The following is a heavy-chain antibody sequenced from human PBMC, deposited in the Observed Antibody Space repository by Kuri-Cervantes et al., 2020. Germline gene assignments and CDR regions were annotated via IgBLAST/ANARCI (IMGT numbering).Heavy chain of an antibody. V-gene: IGHV3-33*01. CDR1: GFTFSSYG. CDR3: ARSRAVAY. D-gene: IGHD6-19*01. J-gene: IGHJ4*02. CDR2: IWYDGSNK. Sequence: GESLKISCAASGFTFSSYGMHWVRQAPGKGLEWVAVIWYDGSNKYYADSVKGRFTISRDNAKNSLFLQMNSLRAEDTAVYYCARSRAVAYWGQGTLVTVSS.